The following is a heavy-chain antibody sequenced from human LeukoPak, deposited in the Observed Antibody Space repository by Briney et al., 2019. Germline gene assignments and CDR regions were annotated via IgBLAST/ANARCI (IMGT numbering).Heavy chain of an antibody. CDR2: ISGSGGST. V-gene: IGHV3-23*01. D-gene: IGHD2-2*01. Sequence: GGSLRLSCAASGFNFDDYAMHWVRQTPGKGLEWVSAISGSGGSTYYADSVKGRFTISRDNSKNTLYLQMNSLRAEDTAVYYCAKDARGSSTTLYYFDYWGQGTLVTVSS. J-gene: IGHJ4*02. CDR1: GFNFDDYA. CDR3: AKDARGSSTTLYYFDY.